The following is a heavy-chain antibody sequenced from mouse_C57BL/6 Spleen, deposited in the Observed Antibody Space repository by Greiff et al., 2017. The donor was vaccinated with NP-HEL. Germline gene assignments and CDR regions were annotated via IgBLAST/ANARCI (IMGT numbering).Heavy chain of an antibody. Sequence: VQLQQSGPELVKPGASVKISCKASGYAFSSSWMNWVKQRPGKGLEWIGRIYPGDGDTNYNGQFKGKATLTADKASSTAYMQLSRLASEDSAVYFCARSGCYDYVDYGGQGTTRTVSS. J-gene: IGHJ2*01. CDR3: ARSGCYDYVDY. CDR1: GYAFSSSW. D-gene: IGHD2-4*01. V-gene: IGHV1-82*01. CDR2: IYPGDGDT.